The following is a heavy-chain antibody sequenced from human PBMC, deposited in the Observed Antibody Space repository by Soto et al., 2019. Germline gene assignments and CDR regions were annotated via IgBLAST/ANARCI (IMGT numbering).Heavy chain of an antibody. Sequence: SETLSLTCTVSGGSISSGDSYWSWIRQPPGKGLEWTGYIYYTGSIFYNPSLESRVTISVDTSKNQFSLRLSSVTAADTAVYYCARDDCGSSGCSYYYGLDVWGQGTTVTVSS. CDR3: ARDDCGSSGCSYYYGLDV. CDR1: GGSISSGDSY. D-gene: IGHD1-26*01. V-gene: IGHV4-30-4*01. J-gene: IGHJ6*02. CDR2: IYYTGSI.